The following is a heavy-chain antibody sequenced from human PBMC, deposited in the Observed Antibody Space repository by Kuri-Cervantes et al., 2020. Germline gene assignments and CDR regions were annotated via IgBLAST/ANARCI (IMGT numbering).Heavy chain of an antibody. V-gene: IGHV3-53*01. Sequence: GGSLRLSCVASGFTVSSNYMSWVRQGPGKGLEWVSVIYSGGSTYYADSVKGRFTISRDNSKNTLYLQMNSLRAEDTAVYYCSRDPRSLDYWGQGTLVTVSS. CDR2: IYSGGST. CDR1: GFTVSSNY. J-gene: IGHJ4*02. CDR3: SRDPRSLDY.